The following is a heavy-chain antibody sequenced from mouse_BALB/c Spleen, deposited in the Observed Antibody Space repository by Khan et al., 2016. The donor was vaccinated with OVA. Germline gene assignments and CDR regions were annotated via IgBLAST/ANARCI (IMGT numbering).Heavy chain of an antibody. CDR3: ARIKGGEFDY. V-gene: IGHV3-2*02. Sequence: EVQLQESGPGLVKPSQSLSLTCTVTGYSITSDYAWNWIRQFPGNNLEWMGYISYSGNTKYNPSLKSRTSITRDTSKNQFFLQLNSVTIEDTATYYCARIKGGEFDYWGQGTTLTVSS. J-gene: IGHJ2*01. CDR2: ISYSGNT. CDR1: GYSITSDYA.